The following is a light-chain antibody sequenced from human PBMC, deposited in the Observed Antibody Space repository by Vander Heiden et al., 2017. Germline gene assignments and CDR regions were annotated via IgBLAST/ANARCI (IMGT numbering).Light chain of an antibody. V-gene: IGLV2-23*01. J-gene: IGLJ1*01. Sequence: QSALTQPASVSGSPGQSITISCTGTSSDVGSYNLVSWYQQHPGKAPKLMIYEGSKRPSGVSNRFSGSKSGNTASLTISGLQAEDEADYYCRSYATSSTYVFGTGTKVTVL. CDR2: EGS. CDR1: SSDVGSYNL. CDR3: RSYATSSTYV.